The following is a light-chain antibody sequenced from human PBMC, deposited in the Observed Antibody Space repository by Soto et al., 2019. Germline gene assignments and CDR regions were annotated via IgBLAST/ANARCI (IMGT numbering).Light chain of an antibody. V-gene: IGKV1-39*01. CDR2: DAS. Sequence: DIQMTQSPSSLSASVGDRVTITFRASQNIDSYLNWYQQRPGKAPKLLIHDASNLQGGVPSRFSGSGSGTDFALTINSLQPEDFATIYCQQTYTTPWTFGQGTKVDI. CDR1: QNIDSY. CDR3: QQTYTTPWT. J-gene: IGKJ1*01.